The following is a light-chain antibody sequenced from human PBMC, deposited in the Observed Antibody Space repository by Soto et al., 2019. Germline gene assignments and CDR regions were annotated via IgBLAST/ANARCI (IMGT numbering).Light chain of an antibody. CDR3: QQYGNSPWT. Sequence: EIVLTQSPGTLSLSPGERATLSCRASQSVTSNYLAWYQQKPGQAPRLLIYGASSRATAIPDRFSGSGSGTDFTLTISRLDPEDFAVYYCQQYGNSPWTFGQGTMVEI. CDR2: GAS. J-gene: IGKJ1*01. V-gene: IGKV3-20*01. CDR1: QSVTSNY.